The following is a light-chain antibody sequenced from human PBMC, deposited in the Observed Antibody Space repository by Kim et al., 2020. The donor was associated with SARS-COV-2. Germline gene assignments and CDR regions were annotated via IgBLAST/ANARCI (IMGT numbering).Light chain of an antibody. Sequence: GRSVTISCTGTSSDVGGYNYVSWYQQHPGKAPKLMIYDVCKRPSGVPDRFSGSKSGNTASLTISGLQAEDEADYYCCSYAGSYTWVFGGGTQLTVL. CDR1: SSDVGGYNY. V-gene: IGLV2-11*01. CDR2: DVC. J-gene: IGLJ3*02. CDR3: CSYAGSYTWV.